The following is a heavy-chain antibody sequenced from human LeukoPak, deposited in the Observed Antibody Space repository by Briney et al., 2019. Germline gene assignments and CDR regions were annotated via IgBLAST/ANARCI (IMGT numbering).Heavy chain of an antibody. CDR2: VSAYAGDT. Sequence: VASVKVSCKASGLTFISLTVSWVRQAPGQGLEWLGWVSAYAGDTQYAQTLQGRVSMTANTSTSTAYMELKSLRSDDMAIYYCAACIAASGYAFDVWGQGTIITVSS. D-gene: IGHD6-13*01. CDR3: AACIAASGYAFDV. CDR1: GLTFISLT. V-gene: IGHV1-18*03. J-gene: IGHJ3*01.